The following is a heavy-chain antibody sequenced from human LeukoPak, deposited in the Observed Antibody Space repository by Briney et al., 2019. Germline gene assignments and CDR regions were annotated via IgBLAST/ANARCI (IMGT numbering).Heavy chain of an antibody. D-gene: IGHD5-24*01. CDR2: VYYSGST. CDR1: GVSISSYY. J-gene: IGHJ4*02. V-gene: IGHV4-59*01. Sequence: SETLSLTCTVSGVSISSYYWTWLRQPPGKGLEWVGYVYYSGSTNYNPSRKSRVSISVDTSKNQFSLNLSSVTATDTAVYYCAREDGYNFRVIDYWGQGTLVTVSS. CDR3: AREDGYNFRVIDY.